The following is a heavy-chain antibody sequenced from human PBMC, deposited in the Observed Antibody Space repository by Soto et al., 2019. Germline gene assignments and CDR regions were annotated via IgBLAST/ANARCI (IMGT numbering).Heavy chain of an antibody. CDR3: ARGGCSSTSCYTPYYYYYGMDV. J-gene: IGHJ6*02. D-gene: IGHD2-2*02. CDR1: GGTFSSYA. Sequence: SVKVSCKASGGTFSSYAISWVRQAPGQGLEWMGGIIPIFGTANYAQKFQGRVTITADESTSTAYMELSSLRSEDTAVYYCARGGCSSTSCYTPYYYYYGMDVWGQGTTVTVSS. V-gene: IGHV1-69*13. CDR2: IIPIFGTA.